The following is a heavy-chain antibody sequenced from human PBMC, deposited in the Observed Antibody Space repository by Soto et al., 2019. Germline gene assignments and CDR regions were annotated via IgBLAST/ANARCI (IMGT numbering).Heavy chain of an antibody. CDR3: ARQGYCTNGVCYSNWLDP. CDR1: GGSISSSSYY. Sequence: PSETLSLTCTVSGGSISSSSYYWGWIRQPPGKGLEWIGSIYYSGSTYYNPSLKSRVTISVDTSKNQFSLKLSSVTAADTAVYYCARQGYCTNGVCYSNWLDPWGQGTLVTVSS. V-gene: IGHV4-39*01. J-gene: IGHJ5*02. D-gene: IGHD2-8*01. CDR2: IYYSGST.